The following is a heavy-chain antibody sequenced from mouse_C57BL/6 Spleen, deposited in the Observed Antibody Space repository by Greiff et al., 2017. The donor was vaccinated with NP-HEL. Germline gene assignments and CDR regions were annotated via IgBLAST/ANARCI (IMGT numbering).Heavy chain of an antibody. CDR1: GYTFTSYW. D-gene: IGHD2-3*01. V-gene: IGHV1-64*01. CDR3: ADGVYDGYPYYAMDY. J-gene: IGHJ4*01. CDR2: IHPNSGST. Sequence: QVQLQQPGAELVKPGASVKLSCKASGYTFTSYWMHWVKQRPGQGLEWIGMIHPNSGSTNYNEKFKSKATLTVDKSSSTAYMQLSSLTSEDSAVYYCADGVYDGYPYYAMDYWGQGTSVTVSS.